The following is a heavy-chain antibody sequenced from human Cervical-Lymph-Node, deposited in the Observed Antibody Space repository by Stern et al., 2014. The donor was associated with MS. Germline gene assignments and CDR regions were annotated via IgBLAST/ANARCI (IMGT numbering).Heavy chain of an antibody. Sequence: QMQLVQSGAEVKKPGASVKVPCKASGYTFTGYYLHWVRQAPGQGLEGMGRINPNSGDTKYAQNFQDRVTMTRDTSISTAYMELSRLRSDDTAVYYCARSLNWNDVEDYHYGLDVWGQGTTVTVSS. V-gene: IGHV1-2*06. CDR3: ARSLNWNDVEDYHYGLDV. CDR1: GYTFTGYY. CDR2: INPNSGDT. D-gene: IGHD1-1*01. J-gene: IGHJ6*02.